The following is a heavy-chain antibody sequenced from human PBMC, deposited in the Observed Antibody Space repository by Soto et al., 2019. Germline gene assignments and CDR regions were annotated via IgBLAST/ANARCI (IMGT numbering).Heavy chain of an antibody. V-gene: IGHV1-2*02. CDR2: INPNSGGT. CDR3: ARDRQTYYYDSSGHSPGY. Sequence: GASVKVSCKASGYTFTGYYMHWVRQAPGQGLEWMGWINPNSGGTNYAQKFQGRVTMTRDTSISTAYMELSRLRSDDTAVYYCARDRQTYYYDSSGHSPGYWGQGTLVTVSS. J-gene: IGHJ4*02. CDR1: GYTFTGYY. D-gene: IGHD3-22*01.